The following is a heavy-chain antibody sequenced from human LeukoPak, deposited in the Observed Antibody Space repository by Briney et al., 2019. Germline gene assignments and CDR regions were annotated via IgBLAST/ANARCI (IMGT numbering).Heavy chain of an antibody. CDR2: VSYDGNDK. CDR1: GFTFTRYA. V-gene: IGHV3-30*04. Sequence: GRSLRLSCVASGFTFTRYAMHWVRQAPGKGLEWVTVVSYDGNDKYYADSVKGRFTISRDNSMNTVYLQMNSLRAEDTAVYYCARDDALATDGFDSWGQGTLVTVSS. D-gene: IGHD5-24*01. CDR3: ARDDALATDGFDS. J-gene: IGHJ4*02.